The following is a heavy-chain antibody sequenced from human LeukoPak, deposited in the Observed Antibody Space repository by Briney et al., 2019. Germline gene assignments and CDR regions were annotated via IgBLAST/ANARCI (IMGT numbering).Heavy chain of an antibody. Sequence: ASVKVSCKASGYTFTGYYMHWVRQAPGQGLEWMGWINPNSGGTNSAQKFQGRVTMTRDTSISTAYMELSRLRSDDTAVYYCARDGGHSRYGTGGTDWFDPWGQGTLVTVSS. CDR2: INPNSGGT. V-gene: IGHV1-2*02. J-gene: IGHJ5*02. D-gene: IGHD3-9*01. CDR3: ARDGGHSRYGTGGTDWFDP. CDR1: GYTFTGYY.